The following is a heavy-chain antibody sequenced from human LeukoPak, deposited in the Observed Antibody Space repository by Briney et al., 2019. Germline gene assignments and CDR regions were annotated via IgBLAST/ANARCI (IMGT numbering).Heavy chain of an antibody. CDR1: GGSISSNY. V-gene: IGHV4-4*07. Sequence: SETLSLTCTVSGGSISSNYWSWIRQPAGKRLEYIGRIYSRGNTNYNPSLKSRVTMSVDTSKNQFSLLLHSVTAADTAVYYCARVWLSSGSYWYFDFWGRGTLVIVSS. D-gene: IGHD3-22*01. J-gene: IGHJ2*01. CDR2: IYSRGNT. CDR3: ARVWLSSGSYWYFDF.